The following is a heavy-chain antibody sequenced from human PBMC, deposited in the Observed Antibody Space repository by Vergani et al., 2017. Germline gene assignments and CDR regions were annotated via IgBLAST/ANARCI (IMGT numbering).Heavy chain of an antibody. V-gene: IGHV4-61*02. Sequence: QVQLQESGPGLVKPSQTLSLTCTVSGGSLSSGSYYWSWIRQPAGKGLEWIGRIYTSGSTNYNPSLKSRVTISVDTAKNPFSLKLSSVTAAGTAVYYCARAISLGYSYIYYWGQGTLVTVSS. J-gene: IGHJ4*02. CDR1: GGSLSSGSYY. CDR3: ARAISLGYSYIYY. D-gene: IGHD5-18*01. CDR2: IYTSGST.